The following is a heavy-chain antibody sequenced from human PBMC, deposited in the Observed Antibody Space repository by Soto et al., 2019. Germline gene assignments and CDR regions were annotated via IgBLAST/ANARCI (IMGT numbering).Heavy chain of an antibody. D-gene: IGHD3-22*01. Sequence: QLQLQESGSGLVKPSQTLSLTCAVSGGSISSGGYSWSWIRQPPGKGLEWIGYIYHSGSTYYNPSLKSRVNISVDRSKNQFSLKLSSVTAADTAVYYCARSITMIVVVNPTPFFDYWGQGTLVTVSS. CDR2: IYHSGST. J-gene: IGHJ4*02. V-gene: IGHV4-30-2*01. CDR1: GGSISSGGYS. CDR3: ARSITMIVVVNPTPFFDY.